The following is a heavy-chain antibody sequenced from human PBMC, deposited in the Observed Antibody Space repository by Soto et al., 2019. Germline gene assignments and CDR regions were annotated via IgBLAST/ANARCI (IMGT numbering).Heavy chain of an antibody. CDR2: ISSSSSYI. CDR3: ALVLRNSSGWYTGFDY. CDR1: GFTFSSYS. J-gene: IGHJ4*02. V-gene: IGHV3-21*01. Sequence: GGSLRLSCAASGFTFSSYSMNWVPQAPGKGLEWVTSISSSSSYIYYADSVKGRFTISRDNAKNSLYLQMKSLRAEDTVLYYCALVLRNSSGWYTGFDYWGQGTLVTVSS. D-gene: IGHD6-19*01.